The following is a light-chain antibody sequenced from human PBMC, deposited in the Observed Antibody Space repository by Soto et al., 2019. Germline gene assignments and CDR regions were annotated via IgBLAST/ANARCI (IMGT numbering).Light chain of an antibody. CDR3: QQYGSSPPMYT. V-gene: IGKV3-20*01. CDR2: GAF. CDR1: QSVISSY. Sequence: EIVLTQSPGTLSLSPGERATLSCRASQSVISSYIAWYQQKPGQAPRLLIYGAFSRATGIPDRFSGSGSGTDFTLNISRLEPEDFAVYYCQQYGSSPPMYTFGQGTRLEIK. J-gene: IGKJ2*01.